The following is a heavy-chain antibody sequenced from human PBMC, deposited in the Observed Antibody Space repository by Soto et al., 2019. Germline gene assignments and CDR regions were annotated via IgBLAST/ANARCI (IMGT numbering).Heavy chain of an antibody. Sequence: EVQLVESGGGLVQPGRSLRLSCAAIGFTFEDHAMHWIRQVPGKGLEWVAGLNWNSGITGYADSVKGRFTISRDNANNSLDLEMNSLKTEDTAFYYCAKGRGALTVVSNWFDPWGQGTLVTVSS. J-gene: IGHJ5*02. CDR2: LNWNSGIT. CDR3: AKGRGALTVVSNWFDP. CDR1: GFTFEDHA. V-gene: IGHV3-9*01. D-gene: IGHD3-22*01.